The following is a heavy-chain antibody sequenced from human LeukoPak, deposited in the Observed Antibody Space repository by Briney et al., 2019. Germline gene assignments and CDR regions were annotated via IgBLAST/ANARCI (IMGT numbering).Heavy chain of an antibody. V-gene: IGHV3-53*01. Sequence: PGGSLRLSCAASGFTFSTYSMNWVRQAPGKGLEWVSVIYSDDSTYYADSVKGRFTISRDNSKNTLYLQMNSLRAEDTAVYYCLSVAGSKSNDYWGQGTLVTVSS. D-gene: IGHD6-19*01. CDR2: IYSDDST. J-gene: IGHJ4*02. CDR1: GFTFSTYS. CDR3: LSVAGSKSNDY.